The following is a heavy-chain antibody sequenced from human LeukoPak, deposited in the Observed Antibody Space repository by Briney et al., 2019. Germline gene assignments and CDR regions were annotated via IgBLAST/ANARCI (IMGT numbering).Heavy chain of an antibody. Sequence: GGSLRLSCAASGFSFSNSAMHWVRQAPGKGLEWVTFISYDGSSKYYADAAKGRFAISRDNSRNTLYLEMRSLGLQDTAVYYRAEERDRAGYFRYWGQGTLVTVSS. J-gene: IGHJ4*02. CDR1: GFSFSNSA. CDR2: ISYDGSSK. V-gene: IGHV3-30-3*02. CDR3: AEERDRAGYFRY. D-gene: IGHD6-19*01.